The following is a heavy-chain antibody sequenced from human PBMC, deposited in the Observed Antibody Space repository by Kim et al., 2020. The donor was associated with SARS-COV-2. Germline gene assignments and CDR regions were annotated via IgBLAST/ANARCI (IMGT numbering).Heavy chain of an antibody. D-gene: IGHD2-2*03. CDR2: ISYDGSNK. J-gene: IGHJ6*02. V-gene: IGHV3-30*04. CDR1: GFTFSSYA. Sequence: GGSLRLSCAASGFTFSSYAMHWVRQAPGKGLEWVAVISYDGSNKYYADSVKGRFTISRDNSKNTLYLQMNSLRAEDTAVYYCARDGYCSSTSQWCYYYGMDVWGQGTTVTVSS. CDR3: ARDGYCSSTSQWCYYYGMDV.